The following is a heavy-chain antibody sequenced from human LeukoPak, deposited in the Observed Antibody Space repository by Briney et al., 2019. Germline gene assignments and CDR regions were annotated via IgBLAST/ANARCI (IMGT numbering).Heavy chain of an antibody. CDR3: VSSGNSGH. D-gene: IGHD4-23*01. J-gene: IGHJ4*02. CDR1: GFTFSNYW. Sequence: GGSLRLSCAASGFTFSNYWMHWVRQAPGKGLVWVSRINTDGSTTGYADSAKGRFTISRDNAKNTVYLQMSSLRAEDTGVYYCVSSGNSGHWGQGTLVTVSS. CDR2: INTDGSTT. V-gene: IGHV3-74*01.